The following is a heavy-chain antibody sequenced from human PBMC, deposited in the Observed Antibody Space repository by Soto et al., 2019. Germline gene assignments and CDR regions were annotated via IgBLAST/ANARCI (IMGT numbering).Heavy chain of an antibody. Sequence: GGSLRLSCAASGFTFISYAMHWVRQAPGKGLEWVAVISYDGSNKYYADSVKGRFTISRDNSKNTLYLQMNSLRAEDTAVYYCARERIVAFDYWGQGTLVTVSS. CDR3: ARERIVAFDY. CDR1: GFTFISYA. J-gene: IGHJ4*02. D-gene: IGHD5-12*01. CDR2: ISYDGSNK. V-gene: IGHV3-30-3*01.